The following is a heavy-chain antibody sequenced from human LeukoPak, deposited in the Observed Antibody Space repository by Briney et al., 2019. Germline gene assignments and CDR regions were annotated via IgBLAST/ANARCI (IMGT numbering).Heavy chain of an antibody. V-gene: IGHV3-23*01. J-gene: IGHJ3*02. CDR3: ATDDYYENTPLGLDSFEI. D-gene: IGHD3-22*01. Sequence: GGSLRLSCAASGFTFSSYAMSWVRQAPGKGLEWVSAISGSGGSTYYADSVKGRFTISRDDSKSTLYLQMNSLKTEDTAVYYCATDDYYENTPLGLDSFEIWGQGTMVTVSS. CDR2: ISGSGGST. CDR1: GFTFSSYA.